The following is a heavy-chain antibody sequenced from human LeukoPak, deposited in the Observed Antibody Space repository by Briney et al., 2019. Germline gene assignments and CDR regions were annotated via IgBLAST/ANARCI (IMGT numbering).Heavy chain of an antibody. CDR3: ASSRSYCSSTSCYPNWFDP. Sequence: PSETLSLTCAVYGGSFSGYYWSWLRQPPGKGLEWIGEINHSGSTNYNPSLKSRVTISVDTSKNQFSLKLSSVTAADTAVYYCASSRSYCSSTSCYPNWFDPWGQGTLVTVSS. CDR2: INHSGST. V-gene: IGHV4-34*01. D-gene: IGHD2-2*01. J-gene: IGHJ5*02. CDR1: GGSFSGYY.